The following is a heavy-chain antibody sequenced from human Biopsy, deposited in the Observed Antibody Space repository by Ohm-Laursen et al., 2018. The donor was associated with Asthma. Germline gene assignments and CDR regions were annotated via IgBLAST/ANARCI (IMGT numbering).Heavy chain of an antibody. V-gene: IGHV2-5*02. D-gene: IGHD3-9*01. J-gene: IGHJ5*02. CDR1: GFSLRTPGVR. CDR2: IYWDDYN. CDR3: ALSQDSGFDDHSPSWFDP. Sequence: PQTLTLTCSFSGFSLRTPGVRVGWIRQSPGNALEWLALIYWDDYNLFRPSLKRRLTITKDPSKNQVVLTMTKMDPVDSGTYYCALSQDSGFDDHSPSWFDPWGQGTLVTVSS.